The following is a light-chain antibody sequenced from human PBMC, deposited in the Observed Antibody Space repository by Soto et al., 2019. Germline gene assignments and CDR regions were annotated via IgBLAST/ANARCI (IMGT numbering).Light chain of an antibody. CDR3: QRYGSSPPFT. Sequence: EIVLTQSPGTLSLSPGERANLSCRASQRVSSSYLAWYQQKPGQAPRLRIYGASTRATGIPDRFSGSGSGKDFTLNLSRLEPEAFAVYFCQRYGSSPPFTFGQVTKVEL. CDR1: QRVSSSY. V-gene: IGKV3-20*01. CDR2: GAS. J-gene: IGKJ2*01.